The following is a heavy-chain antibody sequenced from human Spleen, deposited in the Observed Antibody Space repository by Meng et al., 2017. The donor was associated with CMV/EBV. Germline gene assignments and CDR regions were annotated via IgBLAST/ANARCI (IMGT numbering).Heavy chain of an antibody. CDR3: ARDTVTTSWYFDL. V-gene: IGHV3-7*01. CDR1: GFTFSSYW. CDR2: INQDGSEK. Sequence: GESLKISCAASGFTFSSYWMTWVRQAPGKGLEWVANINQDGSEKYYVDSVKGRFTISRDNAKNSLYLQMNSLRAEDTAVYYCARDTVTTSWYFDLWGRSTLVTVSS. D-gene: IGHD4-17*01. J-gene: IGHJ2*01.